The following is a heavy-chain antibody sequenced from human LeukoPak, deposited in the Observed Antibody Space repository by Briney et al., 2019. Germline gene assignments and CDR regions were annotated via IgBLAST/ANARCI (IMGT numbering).Heavy chain of an antibody. Sequence: PGGSLRLSCAASGFTFSSYAMSWVRQAPGKGLEWVSAISGSGGSTYYADSVKGRFTISRDNSKNTLYLQMNSLRAEDTAVYYCAKAPDIVVVPAAGYFDYWGQGTLVTVSS. D-gene: IGHD2-2*01. V-gene: IGHV3-23*01. J-gene: IGHJ4*02. CDR1: GFTFSSYA. CDR2: ISGSGGST. CDR3: AKAPDIVVVPAAGYFDY.